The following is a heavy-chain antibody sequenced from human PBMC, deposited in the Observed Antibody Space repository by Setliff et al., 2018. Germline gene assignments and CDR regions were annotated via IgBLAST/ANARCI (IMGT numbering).Heavy chain of an antibody. V-gene: IGHV3-23*01. J-gene: IGHJ6*03. CDR2: XXXXXXXP. Sequence: PGGSLRLSCEASGFIFSPYAMVWVRQAPGKGLEWVSIXXXXXXXPXYADSVXXRFTISRDNPKNTLYLQMNSLRGDDTAVYHCARAGGSGAGYDYLGVWGRGTTVTVSS. CDR1: GFIFSPYA. CDR3: ARAGGSGAGYDYLGV. D-gene: IGHD5-12*01.